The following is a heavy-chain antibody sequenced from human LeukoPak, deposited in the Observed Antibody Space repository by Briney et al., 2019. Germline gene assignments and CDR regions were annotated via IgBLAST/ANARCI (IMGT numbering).Heavy chain of an antibody. V-gene: IGHV3-74*01. CDR1: GFTYSSYW. J-gene: IGHJ4*02. CDR2: LNSDGSST. D-gene: IGHD1-7*01. Sequence: GGSLRLSCAASGFTYSSYWMHWVRQAPGKGLVWVSRLNSDGSSTSYADSVKGRFTISRDNAETTLHLQMNNLSAEDTAVYYCARASNRNSINFDYWGQGALVTVSS. CDR3: ARASNRNSINFDY.